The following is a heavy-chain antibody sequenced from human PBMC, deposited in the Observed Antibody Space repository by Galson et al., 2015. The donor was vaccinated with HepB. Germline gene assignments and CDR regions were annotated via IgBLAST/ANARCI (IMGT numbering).Heavy chain of an antibody. V-gene: IGHV4-39*07. D-gene: IGHD3-22*01. CDR3: ARDSAYSMIVVVPYWYYDL. Sequence: ETLSLTCTVSGGSINSSNYYWVWIRQSPGKGLEWIGSMHYSGSTYQNPSLKSRVTISIDTSKNQFSLKLSSVTAADTAVYYCARDSAYSMIVVVPYWYYDLWGRGTLVTVSS. J-gene: IGHJ2*01. CDR2: MHYSGST. CDR1: GGSINSSNYY.